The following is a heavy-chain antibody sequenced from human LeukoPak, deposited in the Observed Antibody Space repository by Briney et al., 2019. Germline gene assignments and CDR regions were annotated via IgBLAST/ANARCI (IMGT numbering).Heavy chain of an antibody. CDR1: GGSFSGYY. D-gene: IGHD3-3*01. CDR2: INHSGST. Sequence: SETLSLTCAVYGGSFSGYYWSWLRQPPGKGLEWIGEINHSGSTNYNPSLKSRVTISVDTSKNQFSLKLSSVTAADTAVYYCARTIPFDFWSGWNYYFDYWGQGTLVTVSS. V-gene: IGHV4-34*01. J-gene: IGHJ4*02. CDR3: ARTIPFDFWSGWNYYFDY.